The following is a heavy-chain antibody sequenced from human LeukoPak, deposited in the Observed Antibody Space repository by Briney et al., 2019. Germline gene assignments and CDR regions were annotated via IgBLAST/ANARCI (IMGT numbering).Heavy chain of an antibody. CDR3: ARDLYPNWFDP. CDR2: IYTSGST. V-gene: IGHV4-61*02. D-gene: IGHD3-10*01. J-gene: IGHJ5*02. CDR1: GGSISSGSYY. Sequence: SETLSLTCTVSGGSISSGSYYWSWIRQPAGKGLEWIGRIYTSGSTNYNPSLKSRVTISVDTSKNQFSLKLSSVTAADTAVYYCARDLYPNWFDPWGQGTLVTVSS.